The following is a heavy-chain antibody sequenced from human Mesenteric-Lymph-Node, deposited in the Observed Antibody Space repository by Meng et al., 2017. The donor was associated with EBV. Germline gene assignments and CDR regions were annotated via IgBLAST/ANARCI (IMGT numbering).Heavy chain of an antibody. V-gene: IGHV4-4*02. D-gene: IGHD6-19*01. J-gene: IGHJ4*02. CDR3: ARVGQWLPIDY. CDR2: IYHSGST. Sequence: QVHWQGSGPGLGRPSETLSLTCAVSGGSISSSNWWSWVRQPPGKGLEWIGEIYHSGSTNYNPSLKSRVTISVDKSKNQFSLNLSSVTAADTAVYYCARVGQWLPIDYWGQGTLVTVSS. CDR1: GGSISSSNW.